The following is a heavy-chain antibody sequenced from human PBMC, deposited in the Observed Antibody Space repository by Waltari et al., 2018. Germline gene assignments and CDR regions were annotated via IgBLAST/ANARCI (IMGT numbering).Heavy chain of an antibody. CDR1: GGSISGSTFY. CDR3: AREDCVSRRGFDI. Sequence: LQVQESGPGLVKPSETLSLTCTVSGGSISGSTFYWAWIRQSPGRGLEWVGSIYSLGTTYYNPSLKSRVTTSVDTSKNQVPLKLTSLTAADTGVYYCAREDCVSRRGFDIWGQGTMVTVSS. CDR2: IYSLGTT. V-gene: IGHV4-39*02. J-gene: IGHJ3*02. D-gene: IGHD2-21*01.